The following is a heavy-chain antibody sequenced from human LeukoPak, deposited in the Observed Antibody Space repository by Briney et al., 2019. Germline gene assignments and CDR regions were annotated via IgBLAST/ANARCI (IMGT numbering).Heavy chain of an antibody. V-gene: IGHV3-23*01. CDR3: ARRATTERGHSYGLDY. D-gene: IGHD5-18*01. CDR1: GFIFSTSG. CDR2: ISDNGGNT. Sequence: GGSLRLSCAASGFIFSTSGMTWVRQAPGKGLEWVSTISDNGGNTYYPDSVRGRFTISRDNSKNTLYLQMNSLRAEDTAVYYCARRATTERGHSYGLDYWGQGTLVTVSS. J-gene: IGHJ4*02.